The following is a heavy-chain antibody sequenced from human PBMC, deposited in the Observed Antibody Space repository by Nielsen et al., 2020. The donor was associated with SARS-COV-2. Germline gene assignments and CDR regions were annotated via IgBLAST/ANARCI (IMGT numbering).Heavy chain of an antibody. CDR3: AKTRRGYSYGPTDDY. CDR2: ISGSGGST. V-gene: IGHV3-23*01. CDR1: GFTLSSYA. J-gene: IGHJ4*02. Sequence: GGSLRLSCAASGFTLSSYAMSWVRQAPGKGLEWVSAISGSGGSTYYADSVKGRFTISRDNSKNTLYLQMNSLRAEDTAVYYCAKTRRGYSYGPTDDYWGQGTLVTVSS. D-gene: IGHD5-18*01.